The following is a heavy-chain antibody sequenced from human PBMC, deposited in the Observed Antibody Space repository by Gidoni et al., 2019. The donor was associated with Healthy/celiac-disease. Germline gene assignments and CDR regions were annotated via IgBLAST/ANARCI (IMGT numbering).Heavy chain of an antibody. CDR3: AKGQLWQPDYGMDV. CDR2: ISGSGGST. J-gene: IGHJ6*02. CDR1: GFTFSSYA. V-gene: IGHV3-23*01. D-gene: IGHD5-18*01. Sequence: EVQLLESGGGLVQPGGSLRLSCAASGFTFSSYAMSWVRPAPGQGLGWVSAISGSGGSTYYADSVKGRFTISRDNSKNTLYLQMNSLRAEDTAVYYCAKGQLWQPDYGMDVWGQGTTVTVSS.